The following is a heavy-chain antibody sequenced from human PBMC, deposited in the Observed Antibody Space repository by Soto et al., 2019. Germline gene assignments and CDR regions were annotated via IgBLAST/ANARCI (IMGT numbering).Heavy chain of an antibody. CDR3: ARAYGGNTGFDY. CDR2: INNDGSST. Sequence: EVQLVESGGGLVQPGGSLRLSCAASGFTFSSYWMHWVRQAPGKGLVWVSRINNDGSSTTHAASVKGRFTLSRDNAKSTLNLQMNRLRPEDTAVYYGARAYGGNTGFDYWGQGTLVPVSS. J-gene: IGHJ4*02. D-gene: IGHD3-10*01. CDR1: GFTFSSYW. V-gene: IGHV3-74*01.